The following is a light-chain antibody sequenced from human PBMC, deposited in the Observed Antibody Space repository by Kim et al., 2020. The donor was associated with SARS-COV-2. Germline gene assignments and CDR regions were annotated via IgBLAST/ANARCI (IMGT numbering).Light chain of an antibody. CDR3: EQYGAAPRT. J-gene: IGKJ1*01. Sequence: DIVLTQSPATLSLSHGQRATLSCGASQSVPAYYVAWYQQTPGLAPRLLIYHASIRATGIPARFSGSASGTDFTLTISSLEPEDFALYYCEQYGAAPRTFGQGTKGDIK. CDR2: HAS. V-gene: IGKV3D-20*01. CDR1: QSVPAYY.